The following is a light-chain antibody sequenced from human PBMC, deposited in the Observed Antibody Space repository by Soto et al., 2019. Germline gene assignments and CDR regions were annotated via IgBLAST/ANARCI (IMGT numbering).Light chain of an antibody. CDR3: QQYENYWT. V-gene: IGKV1-5*01. CDR1: QSISSW. Sequence: DIQMTHSPSTLSATALDRVTITSRASQSISSWLAWYQHKPGKAPKLLIYDASNLDSGVPSRFSGSGSGTEFSLTISNLQPDDCATYYCQQYENYWTFGQGTKVDIK. CDR2: DAS. J-gene: IGKJ1*01.